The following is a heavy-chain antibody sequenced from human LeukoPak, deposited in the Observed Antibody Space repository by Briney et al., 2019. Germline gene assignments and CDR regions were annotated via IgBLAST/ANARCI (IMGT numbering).Heavy chain of an antibody. CDR3: ARDSSGWNQFDY. CDR1: GYTFTSYG. Sequence: ASVKVSCKASGYTFTSYGISWMRQAPGQGLEWMGWISAYNGNTNYAQKLQGRVTMTTDTSTSTAYVELRSLRSDDTAVYYCARDSSGWNQFDYWGQGTLVTVSS. CDR2: ISAYNGNT. V-gene: IGHV1-18*01. D-gene: IGHD6-19*01. J-gene: IGHJ4*02.